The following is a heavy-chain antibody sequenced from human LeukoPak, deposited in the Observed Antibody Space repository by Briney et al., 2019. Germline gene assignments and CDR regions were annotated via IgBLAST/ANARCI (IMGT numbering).Heavy chain of an antibody. J-gene: IGHJ4*03. CDR3: ARQSISGSSLSYFDY. Sequence: SETLSLTCTVSGGSISIYYWSWIRQPPGKGLEWIVNIYDSGSTNYNPSLKSRVTISVDTSKNQCSLKLSSVTAADTAVYYCARQSISGSSLSYFDYWGQGTLVNVSS. V-gene: IGHV4-59*01. CDR1: GGSISIYY. D-gene: IGHD3-22*01. CDR2: IYDSGST.